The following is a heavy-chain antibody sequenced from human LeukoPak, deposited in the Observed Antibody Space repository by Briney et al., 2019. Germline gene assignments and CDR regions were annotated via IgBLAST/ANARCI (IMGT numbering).Heavy chain of an antibody. CDR1: GGSFSGYY. J-gene: IGHJ4*02. CDR2: INHSGST. Sequence: PSETLSLTCAVYGGSFSGYYWSWIRQPPGKGLEWIGEINHSGSTNYNPSLKSRVTISVDTSKNQFSLKLSSVTAADTAVYYCARGRGGYSYGYVGFGLRRRTYFDYWGQGTLVTVSS. D-gene: IGHD5-18*01. CDR3: ARGRGGYSYGYVGFGLRRRTYFDY. V-gene: IGHV4-34*01.